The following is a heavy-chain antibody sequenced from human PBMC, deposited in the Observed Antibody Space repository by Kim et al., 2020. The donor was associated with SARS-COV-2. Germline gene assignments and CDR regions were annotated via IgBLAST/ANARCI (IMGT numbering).Heavy chain of an antibody. J-gene: IGHJ4*02. CDR3: ARAHYYDSSGYYPHFDY. CDR2: IYYSGST. D-gene: IGHD3-22*01. Sequence: SETLSLTCTVSGASISSYYWSWIRQPPGKGLEWIGYIYYSGSTNYNPSLKSRVTISVDTSKNQFSLRLSSVTAADTAVYYCARAHYYDSSGYYPHFDYWGQGTLVTVSS. V-gene: IGHV4-59*01. CDR1: GASISSYY.